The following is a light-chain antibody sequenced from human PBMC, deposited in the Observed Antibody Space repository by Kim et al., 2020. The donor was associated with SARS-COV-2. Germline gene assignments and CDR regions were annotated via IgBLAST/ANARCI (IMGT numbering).Light chain of an antibody. CDR3: QAWDSSTANYV. Sequence: SYELTQPPSVSESPGQTASITCSGDKLGDKYACWYQQKPGQSPVLVIYKDSKRPSGIPERFSGSNSGNTATLTISGTQAMDEADYYCQAWDSSTANYVFGTGTKVTVL. V-gene: IGLV3-1*01. CDR1: KLGDKY. CDR2: KDS. J-gene: IGLJ1*01.